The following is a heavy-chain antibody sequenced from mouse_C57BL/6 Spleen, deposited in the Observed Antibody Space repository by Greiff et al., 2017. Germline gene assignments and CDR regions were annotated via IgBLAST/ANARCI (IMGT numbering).Heavy chain of an antibody. V-gene: IGHV1-82*01. D-gene: IGHD3-2*02. CDR2: IYPGDGDT. CDR1: GYAFSSSW. CDR3: ASLDSSGPYYAMDY. Sequence: VQLQQSGPELVKPGASVKISCKASGYAFSSSWMNWVKQRPGKGLEWIGRIYPGDGDTNYNGKFKGKATLTADKSSSTAYMQLSSLTSEDSAVYFCASLDSSGPYYAMDYWGQGTSVTVSS. J-gene: IGHJ4*01.